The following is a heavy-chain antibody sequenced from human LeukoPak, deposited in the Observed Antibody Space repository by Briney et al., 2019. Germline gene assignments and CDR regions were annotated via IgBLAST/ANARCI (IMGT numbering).Heavy chain of an antibody. V-gene: IGHV4-38-2*02. D-gene: IGHD5-12*01. J-gene: IGHJ5*02. CDR2: IHHSGST. CDR3: ARDHLATPDWFDP. Sequence: SETLSLTCIVSGYSISSGYYWGWIRQPPGKGLEWIGNIHHSGSTYYNPSLKSRVTISVDTSKNQLSLKLSSVTAADTAVYYCARDHLATPDWFDPWGQGTLVTVSS. CDR1: GYSISSGYY.